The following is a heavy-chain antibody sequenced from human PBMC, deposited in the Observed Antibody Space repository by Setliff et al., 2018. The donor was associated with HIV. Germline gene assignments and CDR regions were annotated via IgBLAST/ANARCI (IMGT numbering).Heavy chain of an antibody. V-gene: IGHV1-18*01. CDR3: ARAVASKNIKGEYYFDY. D-gene: IGHD3-10*01. J-gene: IGHJ4*02. CDR2: ISAYTGHT. CDR1: GYSFINYG. Sequence: GASVKVSCKASGYSFINYGISWGRQAPGQGPEWMGWISAYTGHTDYAPRLLGRVTMTTDTSTSTAYRELSSLRSEDTAVYYCARAVASKNIKGEYYFDYWGQGTLVTVSS.